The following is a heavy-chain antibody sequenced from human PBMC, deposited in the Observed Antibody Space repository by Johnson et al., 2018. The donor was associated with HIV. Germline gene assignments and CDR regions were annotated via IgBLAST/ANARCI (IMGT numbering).Heavy chain of an antibody. V-gene: IGHV3-23*04. J-gene: IGHJ3*02. CDR1: GFTFSSYG. CDR2: ISGSGGNT. Sequence: VQLVESGGGVVQPGGSLRLSCAASGFTFSSYGMHWVRQAPGKGLAWVSDISGSGGNTYYADSVKGRFTISRDNSKNTLYLQMNRLRAEDTAVYYCAKVPPGRGFDAFDIWGQGTMVTVSP. CDR3: AKVPPGRGFDAFDI.